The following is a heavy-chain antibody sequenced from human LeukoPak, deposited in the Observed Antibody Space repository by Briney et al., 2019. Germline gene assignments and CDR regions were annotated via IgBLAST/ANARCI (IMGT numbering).Heavy chain of an antibody. Sequence: GGSLRLSCAASGXTFSGSAVHWVRQASGKGLEWVGRIRSKANSYATAYAASVKGRFTISRDDSKNTAYLQMNSLKTEDTAVYYCSCGGDSHSLGYWGQGTLVTVSS. D-gene: IGHD2-21*02. V-gene: IGHV3-73*01. CDR2: IRSKANSYAT. J-gene: IGHJ4*02. CDR3: SCGGDSHSLGY. CDR1: GXTFSGSA.